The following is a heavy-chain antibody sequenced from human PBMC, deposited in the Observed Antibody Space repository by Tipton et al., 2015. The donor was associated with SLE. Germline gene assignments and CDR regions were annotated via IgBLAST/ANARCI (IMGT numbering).Heavy chain of an antibody. CDR1: GDSISNYY. Sequence: LRLSCTVSGDSISNYYWHWLRQPAGKGLEWIGRFYTNENTNYNPSLKSRITMSVDTSKNQFSLKLRSVTAADTAVYYCARARTSAQGFYFESWGQGTLVTVSS. CDR2: FYTNENT. D-gene: IGHD2-2*01. J-gene: IGHJ4*02. CDR3: ARARTSAQGFYFES. V-gene: IGHV4-4*07.